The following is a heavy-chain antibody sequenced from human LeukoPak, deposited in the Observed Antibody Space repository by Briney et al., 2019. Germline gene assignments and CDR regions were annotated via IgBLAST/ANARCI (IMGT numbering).Heavy chain of an antibody. CDR2: ISTSSSTI. Sequence: PRGSLRLSCAVSGFTFSDYTMTWVRQAPGKGLEWVSYISTSSSTIYYADSVKGRFTISRDNTKNALYLQMNSLRAEDTAVYYCARVPSGYTLGYGYYYYYMDVWGKGTTVTVSS. V-gene: IGHV3-48*04. CDR3: ARVPSGYTLGYGYYYYYMDV. D-gene: IGHD5-18*01. CDR1: GFTFSDYT. J-gene: IGHJ6*03.